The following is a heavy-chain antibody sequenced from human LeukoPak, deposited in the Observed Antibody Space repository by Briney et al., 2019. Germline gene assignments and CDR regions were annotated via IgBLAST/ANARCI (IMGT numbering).Heavy chain of an antibody. V-gene: IGHV3-7*02. CDR3: ARSYCSSTSCYADY. CDR1: GFTFSGYW. CDR2: IKQDGSEK. D-gene: IGHD2-2*01. J-gene: IGHJ4*02. Sequence: GGSLRLSCAASGFTFSGYWMTWVRQAPGKGLEWVAKIKQDGSEKYYADSVKGRFTISRDNSKNTLYLQMNSLRAEDTAVYYCARSYCSSTSCYADYWGQGTLVTVSS.